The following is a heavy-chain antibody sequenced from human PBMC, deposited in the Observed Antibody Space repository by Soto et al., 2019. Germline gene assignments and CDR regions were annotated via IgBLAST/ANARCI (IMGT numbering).Heavy chain of an antibody. CDR2: IYWDDDK. D-gene: IGHD3-3*01. J-gene: IGHJ4*02. V-gene: IGHV2-5*02. CDR3: AHRVLRTVFGMVTTTAIYFDF. Sequence: QITLNESGPTQVNPRQTLTLTCTFSGFSLTTSGVGVGWIRQSPGKAPEWLALIYWDDDKRYSPSLKSRLTITKDTSKNQVVLTMADLDPADTATYYCAHRVLRTVFGMVTTTAIYFDFWAQGTPVAVSS. CDR1: GFSLTTSGVG.